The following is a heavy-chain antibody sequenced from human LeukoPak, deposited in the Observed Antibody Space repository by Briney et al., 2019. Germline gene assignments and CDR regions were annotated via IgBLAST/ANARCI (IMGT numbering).Heavy chain of an antibody. J-gene: IGHJ4*02. CDR3: ASAAYDGSGSYSPYFDY. CDR2: IIPIFGTA. D-gene: IGHD3-10*01. Sequence: ASVKVSCKASGGTFSSYAISWVRQAPGQGLEWMGGIIPIFGTANYAQKFQGRVTITADESTSTAYMELSSLRSEDTAVYYCASAAYDGSGSYSPYFDYWGQGTLVTVSS. V-gene: IGHV1-69*13. CDR1: GGTFSSYA.